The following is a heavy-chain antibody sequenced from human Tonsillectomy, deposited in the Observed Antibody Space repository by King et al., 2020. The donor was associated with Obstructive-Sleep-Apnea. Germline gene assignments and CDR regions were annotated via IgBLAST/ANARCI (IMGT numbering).Heavy chain of an antibody. Sequence: VQLVESGGGVVQPGRSLRLSCAASGFTFSSYGMHWVRQAPGKGLDWVAFISYDGSNKYYADSVKGRFTISRDSSKNTLYLQMDSLRAEDTAVYYCSKCLFYSDYDLGRDWGQGTLVTVSS. D-gene: IGHD5-12*01. CDR3: SKCLFYSDYDLGRD. V-gene: IGHV3-30*18. CDR2: ISYDGSNK. CDR1: GFTFSSYG. J-gene: IGHJ4*02.